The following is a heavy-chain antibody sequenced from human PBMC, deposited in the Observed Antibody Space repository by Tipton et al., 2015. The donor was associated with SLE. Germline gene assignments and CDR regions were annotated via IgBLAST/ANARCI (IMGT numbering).Heavy chain of an antibody. CDR3: ARDRGYTGYDPPGYFDY. Sequence: TLSLTCVVYGGSFSDYYWSWIRQAPGKGLEWIGEINHSGNTNYNPSLKSRITISIDTSKNQFSLKLSSVTAADTAVYYCARDRGYTGYDPPGYFDYWGQGTLVTVSS. CDR1: GGSFSDYY. CDR2: INHSGNT. D-gene: IGHD5-12*01. V-gene: IGHV4-34*01. J-gene: IGHJ4*02.